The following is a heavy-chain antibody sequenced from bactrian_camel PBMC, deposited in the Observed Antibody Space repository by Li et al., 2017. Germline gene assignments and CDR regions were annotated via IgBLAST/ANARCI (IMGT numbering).Heavy chain of an antibody. J-gene: IGHJ4*01. CDR2: IDSAGSA. Sequence: VQLVESGGGSVQSGGSLRLSCAASGYTYSSACMGWFRQAPGKEREGVATIDSAGSASFADSVKGRFTISIDNSKNTLYLQMNSLRADDSAMYYCAIGLFADFGLGLGTQVTVS. D-gene: IGHD1*01. V-gene: IGHV3S1*01. CDR1: GYTYSSAC.